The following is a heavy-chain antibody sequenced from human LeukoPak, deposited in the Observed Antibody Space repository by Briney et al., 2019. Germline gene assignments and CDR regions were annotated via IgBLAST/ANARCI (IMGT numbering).Heavy chain of an antibody. CDR3: AILSWDGRGTFS. V-gene: IGHV3-23*01. CDR2: IRGGAENT. CDR1: GFTFSTYS. Sequence: PGGSLRLSCAASGFTFSTYSMSWVRQAPGKGLEWVSAIRGGAENTYYADSVRGRLTISRDNYKDTLTLQMNSLRAEDTAIYYCAILSWDGRGTFSWGQGTLVTVSS. J-gene: IGHJ5*02. D-gene: IGHD2/OR15-2a*01.